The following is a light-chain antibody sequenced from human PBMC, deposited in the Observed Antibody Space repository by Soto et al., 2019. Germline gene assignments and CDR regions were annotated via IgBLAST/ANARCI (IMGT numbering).Light chain of an antibody. Sequence: QSVLTQPPSVSGAPGQGVTISCAGSTSNIGAGYDVHWYQQLPGKAPKLLITVYGNRPSGVPDRFSASRSATSSSLAITGLQAEDEADYYCQSYDSSLSAYVFGSGTQLTVL. J-gene: IGLJ6*01. CDR2: VYG. CDR1: TSNIGAGYD. V-gene: IGLV1-40*01. CDR3: QSYDSSLSAYV.